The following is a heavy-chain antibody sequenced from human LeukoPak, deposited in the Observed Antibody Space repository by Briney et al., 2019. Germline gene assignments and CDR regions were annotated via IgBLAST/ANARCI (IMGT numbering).Heavy chain of an antibody. CDR1: GGSISSYY. CDR2: IYTSGNT. CDR3: ARSVEGYCSGGSCYSYYYYMDV. V-gene: IGHV4-4*07. D-gene: IGHD2-15*01. Sequence: SSETLSLTCTVSGGSISSYYWSWIRQPAGKGLEWIGRIYTSGNTNYNPSLKSRVTMSVDTSKNQFSLKLSSVTAADTAVYYCARSVEGYCSGGSCYSYYYYMDVWGKGTTVTVSS. J-gene: IGHJ6*03.